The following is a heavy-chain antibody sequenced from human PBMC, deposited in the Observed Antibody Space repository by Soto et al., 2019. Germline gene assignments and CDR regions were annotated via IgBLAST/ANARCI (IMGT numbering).Heavy chain of an antibody. CDR3: ARERREKIHDGYDIDY. CDR1: GDSISDYY. V-gene: IGHV4-4*07. J-gene: IGHJ4*02. D-gene: IGHD5-12*01. CDR2: IYTTGST. Sequence: PSETLSLTCTVSGDSISDYYWSWIRQPAGKGLEWIGRIYTTGSTDYNPSLKSRVTISIDMSKNQFFLKVTSMTAADTAVYYCARERREKIHDGYDIDYWGQGTLVTVSS.